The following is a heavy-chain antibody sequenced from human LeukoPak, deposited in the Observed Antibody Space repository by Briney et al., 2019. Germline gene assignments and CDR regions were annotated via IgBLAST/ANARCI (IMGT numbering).Heavy chain of an antibody. V-gene: IGHV4-59*08. CDR1: GGSISSYY. CDR3: ARSYSSSDHYYYYGMDV. Sequence: SQTLSLTCTVSGGSISSYYWNWIRQPPGKGLEWIGYINYIRTTDYNPSLKSRVTISLDTSKNRFSLKLSSVTAADTAMYYCARSYSSSDHYYYYGMDVWGQGTTVTVSS. D-gene: IGHD6-13*01. CDR2: INYIRTT. J-gene: IGHJ6*02.